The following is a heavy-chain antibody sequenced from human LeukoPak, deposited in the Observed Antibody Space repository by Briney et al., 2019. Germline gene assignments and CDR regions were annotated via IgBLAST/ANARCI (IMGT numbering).Heavy chain of an antibody. CDR2: ISSGSSYI. V-gene: IGHV3-21*01. Sequence: GGSLRLSCAASGFTFSTYSMNWVRQAPGKGLEWVSSISSGSSYIYYADSVKGRFTISRDNAKNSLYLQMNSLRAEDTAVYYCARDLGGVAAAGTILHWGQGTPVTVSS. CDR3: ARDLGGVAAAGTILH. J-gene: IGHJ4*02. CDR1: GFTFSTYS. D-gene: IGHD6-13*01.